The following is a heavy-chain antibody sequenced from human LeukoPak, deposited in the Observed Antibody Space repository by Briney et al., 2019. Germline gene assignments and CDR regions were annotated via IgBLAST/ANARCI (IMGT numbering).Heavy chain of an antibody. V-gene: IGHV3-30*02. CDR3: ATETPDTSGSKLDY. J-gene: IGHJ4*02. Sequence: GGSLRLSCAASGFTFSSYAMHWVRQAAGKGLEWVAYIRYDGSRKSYADSVNGRFTISRDNSKNTLYLQVHSLRGEDTAVYYCATETPDTSGSKLDYWGQGTLVTVSS. CDR1: GFTFSSYA. D-gene: IGHD3-22*01. CDR2: IRYDGSRK.